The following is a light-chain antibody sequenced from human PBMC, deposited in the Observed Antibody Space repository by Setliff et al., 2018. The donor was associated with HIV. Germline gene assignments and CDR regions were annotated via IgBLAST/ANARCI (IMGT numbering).Light chain of an antibody. CDR3: SSYTNSVTVV. V-gene: IGLV2-14*01. Sequence: QSALTQPPSASGSPGQSVTISCTGTSSDVGGYSLVSWYQLHPGKAPKLIIYEVSNRPSGVSNRFSGSKSGNTASLTISGLQPEDGADYYCSSYTNSVTVVFGTGTKVTVL. J-gene: IGLJ1*01. CDR1: SSDVGGYSL. CDR2: EVS.